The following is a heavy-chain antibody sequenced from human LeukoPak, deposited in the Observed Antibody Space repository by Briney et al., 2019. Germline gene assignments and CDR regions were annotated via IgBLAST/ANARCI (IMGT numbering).Heavy chain of an antibody. V-gene: IGHV3-7*01. D-gene: IGHD4-11*01. Sequence: PGGSLRLSCAASGFPFSSYWLSRVRQAPGKGLEWVASIKQDGSEANYVDSVKGRFTISRDNAKNSLYLHMSSLRAEDTAVYYCARGPSKPLTTYWGQGTLVTVSS. CDR2: IKQDGSEA. J-gene: IGHJ4*02. CDR3: ARGPSKPLTTY. CDR1: GFPFSSYW.